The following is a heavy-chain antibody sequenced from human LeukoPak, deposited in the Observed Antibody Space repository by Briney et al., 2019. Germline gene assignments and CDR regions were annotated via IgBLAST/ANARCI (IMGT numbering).Heavy chain of an antibody. Sequence: GGSLRLSCAASGFTFSSYAMSWVRQAPGKGLEWVSAISSSGGSTYYADSVKGRFTISRDNSKNKLYLQMNSLRAEDTAVYYCAKGLDIVVVPAAIPYYYYGMDVWGQGTTVTVSS. CDR3: AKGLDIVVVPAAIPYYYYGMDV. J-gene: IGHJ6*02. CDR1: GFTFSSYA. V-gene: IGHV3-23*01. D-gene: IGHD2-2*02. CDR2: ISSSGGST.